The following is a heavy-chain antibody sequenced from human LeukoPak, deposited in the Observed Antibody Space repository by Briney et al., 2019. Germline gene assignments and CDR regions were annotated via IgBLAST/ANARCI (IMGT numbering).Heavy chain of an antibody. CDR3: ARDEGYCTNGVCELTGWFDP. V-gene: IGHV1-18*01. J-gene: IGHJ5*02. CDR1: GYTFTSYG. CDR2: ISAYNGNK. Sequence: ASVKVSCKASGYTFTSYGISWVRQAPGQGLEWMGWISAYNGNKNYAQKLQGRVTMTTDTSTSTAYMELRSLGSDDTAVYYCARDEGYCTNGVCELTGWFDPWGQGTLVTVSS. D-gene: IGHD2-8*01.